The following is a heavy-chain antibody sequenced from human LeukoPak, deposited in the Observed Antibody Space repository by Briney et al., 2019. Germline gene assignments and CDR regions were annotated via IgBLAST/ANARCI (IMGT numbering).Heavy chain of an antibody. CDR1: GGSFSDYY. J-gene: IGHJ4*02. CDR3: AREISGTSWYLDY. Sequence: SETLSLTCAVYGGSFSDYYWSWIRQSPGKGLEWIGEINHSGNTNYNPSLKSRVTMSVDTSKNQFSLQLNSVTAADAALYYCAREISGTSWYLDYWGQGTLVTVSS. CDR2: INHSGNT. V-gene: IGHV4-34*01. D-gene: IGHD6-13*01.